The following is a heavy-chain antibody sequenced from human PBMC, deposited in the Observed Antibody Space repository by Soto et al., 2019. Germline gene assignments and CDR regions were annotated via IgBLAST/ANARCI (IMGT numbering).Heavy chain of an antibody. D-gene: IGHD5-12*01. CDR3: ARELRLVASFDY. CDR2: INAGNGNT. Sequence: QVQLVQSGAEVKKPGASVKVSCKASGYTFTSYAMHWVRQAPGQRLEWMGWINAGNGNTKYSQKFQGRVTITRDTSASTAYMELSSLRSEDTAVYYCARELRLVASFDYWGQGTLVTVSS. J-gene: IGHJ4*02. V-gene: IGHV1-3*01. CDR1: GYTFTSYA.